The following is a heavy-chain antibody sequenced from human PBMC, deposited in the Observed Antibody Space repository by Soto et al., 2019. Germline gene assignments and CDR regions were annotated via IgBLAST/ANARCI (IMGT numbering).Heavy chain of an antibody. Sequence: QVQLVESGGGLVQSGGSLRLSCAASGFTISDCDMTWIRQAPGKGLEWVSYISSVGTTTYYAEAVKGRFSISMDDATTSLQRQMNALTAEDTAVYYCAEGQEGSGRHWLGYKYDGMDVWGQVNTVTVSS. CDR2: ISSVGTTT. J-gene: IGHJ6*02. CDR3: AEGQEGSGRHWLGYKYDGMDV. CDR1: GFTISDCD. V-gene: IGHV3-11*01. D-gene: IGHD3-10*01.